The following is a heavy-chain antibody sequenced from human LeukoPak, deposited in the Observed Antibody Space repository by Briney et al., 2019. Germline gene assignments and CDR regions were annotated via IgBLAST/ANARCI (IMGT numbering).Heavy chain of an antibody. Sequence: GGSLRLSCAASGFTVITNDMTWVRQAPGKGLEWVSRIKSDGSTNYADSVKGRFTIFRDNAKNTVSLQMNSLRPEDTGVYYCTRAPSEIGGYYPEYFRHWGQGTLVTVSS. CDR1: GFTVITND. J-gene: IGHJ1*01. CDR3: TRAPSEIGGYYPEYFRH. CDR2: IKSDGST. D-gene: IGHD3-22*01. V-gene: IGHV3-74*01.